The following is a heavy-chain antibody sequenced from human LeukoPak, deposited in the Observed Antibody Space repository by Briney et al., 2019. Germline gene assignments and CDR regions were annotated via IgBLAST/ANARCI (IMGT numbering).Heavy chain of an antibody. D-gene: IGHD4-17*01. V-gene: IGHV3-48*04. J-gene: IGHJ4*02. Sequence: GGSLRLSCAASGFTFSSYSMNWVRQAPGKGLEWVSYISSSSSTIYYADSVKGRFTISRDNAKNSLYLQMNSLRAEDTAVYYCARSRSLRTLNHFDYWGQGTLVTVSS. CDR1: GFTFSSYS. CDR2: ISSSSSTI. CDR3: ARSRSLRTLNHFDY.